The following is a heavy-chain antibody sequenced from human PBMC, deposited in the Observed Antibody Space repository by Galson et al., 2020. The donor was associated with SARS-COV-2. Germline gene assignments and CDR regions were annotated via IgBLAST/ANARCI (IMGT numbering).Heavy chain of an antibody. CDR2: ISSSSSYI. Sequence: GGSLRLSCAASGFTFSSYSMNWVRQAPGKGLEWVSSISSSSSYIYYADSVKGRFTISRDNAKNSLYLQMNSLRAEDTAVYYCARDKAMVRGESGYYYYYYGMDVWGQGTTVTVSS. V-gene: IGHV3-21*01. D-gene: IGHD3-10*01. J-gene: IGHJ6*02. CDR3: ARDKAMVRGESGYYYYYYGMDV. CDR1: GFTFSSYS.